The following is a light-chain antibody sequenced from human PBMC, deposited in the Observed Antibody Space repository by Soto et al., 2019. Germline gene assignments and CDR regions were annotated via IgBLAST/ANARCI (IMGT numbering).Light chain of an antibody. V-gene: IGLV1-40*01. CDR2: GNS. J-gene: IGLJ1*01. Sequence: QSVLTQPPSVSGAPGQRVTISCTGSSSDIGAGYDVHWYQQLPETAPKLLIYGNSNRPSGVPDRFSGSKSGTSASLAITGLQAEDVADYYCQSYDSSLSGYVFGTGTKLTVL. CDR1: SSDIGAGYD. CDR3: QSYDSSLSGYV.